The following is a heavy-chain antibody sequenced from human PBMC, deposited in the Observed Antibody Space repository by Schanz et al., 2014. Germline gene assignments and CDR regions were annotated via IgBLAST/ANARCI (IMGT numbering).Heavy chain of an antibody. D-gene: IGHD6-19*01. CDR2: INPSGGST. V-gene: IGHV1-69*08. CDR3: ARGGYSSGWYDRDIAHFDY. Sequence: QVQLVQSEAEVKKPGSSVKVSCKASGGTFSSYTISWVRQAPGQGLEWMGMINPSGGSTTYAQKFQGRVTLTTDTSTSTAYMELRSLRSDDTAVYYCARGGYSSGWYDRDIAHFDYWGQGTLVTVSS. CDR1: GGTFSSYT. J-gene: IGHJ4*02.